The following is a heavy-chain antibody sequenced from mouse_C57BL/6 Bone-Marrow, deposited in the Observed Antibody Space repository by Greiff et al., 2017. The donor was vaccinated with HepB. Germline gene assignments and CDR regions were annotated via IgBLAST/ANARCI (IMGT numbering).Heavy chain of an antibody. D-gene: IGHD2-4*01. J-gene: IGHJ2*01. CDR1: GYTFTSYW. CDR3: ARDGDYDYDY. V-gene: IGHV1-50*01. CDR2: IDPSDSYT. Sequence: QVQLQQPGAELVKPGASVKLSCKASGYTFTSYWMQWVKQRPGQGLEWIGEIDPSDSYTNYNQKFKGKATLTVDTSSSTAYMQLSSLTSADSAVYYCARDGDYDYDYWGQGTTLTVSS.